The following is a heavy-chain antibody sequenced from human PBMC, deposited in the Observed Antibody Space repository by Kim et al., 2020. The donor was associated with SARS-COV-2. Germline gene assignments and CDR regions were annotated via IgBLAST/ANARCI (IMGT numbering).Heavy chain of an antibody. CDR2: IYYSGST. CDR3: ARGITMVRGAYLLLYGMDV. Sequence: SETLSLTCTVSGGSISSYYWSWIRQPPGKGLEWIGYIYYSGSTNYNPSLKSRVTISVDTSKNQFSLKLSSVTAADTAVYYCARGITMVRGAYLLLYGMDV. V-gene: IGHV4-59*08. D-gene: IGHD3-10*01. J-gene: IGHJ6*01. CDR1: GGSISSYY.